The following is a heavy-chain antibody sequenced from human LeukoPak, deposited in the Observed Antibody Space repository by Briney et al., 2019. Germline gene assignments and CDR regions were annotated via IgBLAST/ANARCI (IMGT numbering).Heavy chain of an antibody. Sequence: PGGSLRLSCAASGFTFSSYAMSWVRQAPGKGLEWVSHITWSSNIYYADSVKGRSTISRDSAKNSLYLQMNSLRDEDTAVYYCARDPGNSGYGMDVWGQGTTVLVSS. V-gene: IGHV3-48*02. J-gene: IGHJ6*02. D-gene: IGHD5-12*01. CDR1: GFTFSSYA. CDR2: ITWSSNI. CDR3: ARDPGNSGYGMDV.